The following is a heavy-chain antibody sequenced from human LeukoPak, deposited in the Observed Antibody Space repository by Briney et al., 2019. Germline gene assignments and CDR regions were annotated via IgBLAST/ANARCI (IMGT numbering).Heavy chain of an antibody. Sequence: QPGGSLRLSCAASGFTFSSYWMHWVRHAPGKGLVWVSRINSDGSSTSYADSVKGRFTISRDNAKNTLYLQMNSLRAEDTAVYYCARESSGYYQRYYFDYWGQGTLVTVSS. V-gene: IGHV3-74*01. D-gene: IGHD3-22*01. CDR1: GFTFSSYW. J-gene: IGHJ4*02. CDR3: ARESSGYYQRYYFDY. CDR2: INSDGSST.